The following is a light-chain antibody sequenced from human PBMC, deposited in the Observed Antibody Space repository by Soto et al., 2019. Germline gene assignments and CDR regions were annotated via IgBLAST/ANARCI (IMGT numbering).Light chain of an antibody. CDR3: LQDYNYPWT. V-gene: IGKV1-6*01. J-gene: IGKJ1*01. CDR2: AAS. CDR1: QGIRND. Sequence: AIQMTQSPSSMSASVGDRVTITCWASQGIRNDLGWYQQKPGKAPKLLIYAASSLQSGVPSRFSGSGSGTDFTLTISSLQPEDFATYYCLQDYNYPWTFGQGTKVDIK.